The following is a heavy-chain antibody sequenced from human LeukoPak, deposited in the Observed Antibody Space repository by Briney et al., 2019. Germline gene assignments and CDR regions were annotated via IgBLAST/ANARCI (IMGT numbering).Heavy chain of an antibody. V-gene: IGHV3-7*01. Sequence: GGSLRLSCVGSGFIFNSYWMSWVRQAPGKGPEWVANIKYDGSERYYADSVKGRFIISRDSARHSLSLQMNSLRTDDTATYYCAKQDSQWDAFDIWGQGTMVTVSS. CDR3: AKQDSQWDAFDI. CDR2: IKYDGSER. D-gene: IGHD1/OR15-1a*01. CDR1: GFIFNSYW. J-gene: IGHJ3*02.